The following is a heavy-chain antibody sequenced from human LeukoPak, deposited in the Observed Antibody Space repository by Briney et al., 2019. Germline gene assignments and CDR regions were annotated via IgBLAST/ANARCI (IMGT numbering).Heavy chain of an antibody. CDR3: ASVRVAGTGY. D-gene: IGHD3-10*01. J-gene: IGHJ4*02. V-gene: IGHV3-21*01. CDR1: GFTFSSYT. CDR2: ISSSSSYI. Sequence: GGSLRLSCAASGFTFSSYTMNWVRQAPGKGLEWVSSISSSSSYIYYADSVKGRFTISRDNAKNSLYLQMNSLRAEDTAVYYCASVRVAGTGYWGQGTLVTVSS.